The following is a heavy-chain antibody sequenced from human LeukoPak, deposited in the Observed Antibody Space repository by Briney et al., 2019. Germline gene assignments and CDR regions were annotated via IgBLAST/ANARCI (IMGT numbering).Heavy chain of an antibody. D-gene: IGHD6-19*01. V-gene: IGHV3-23*01. CDR1: GFTFSIYA. CDR3: ARITSGWVSLLDY. Sequence: PGRSLRLSCAASGFTFSIYAMGWVRQAPGKGLEWVSAIGGGGSSTYYADSVKGRFTISRDNSKNMLYLQMSGLRAEDTALYYCARITSGWVSLLDYWGQGTLVTVSS. CDR2: IGGGGSST. J-gene: IGHJ4*02.